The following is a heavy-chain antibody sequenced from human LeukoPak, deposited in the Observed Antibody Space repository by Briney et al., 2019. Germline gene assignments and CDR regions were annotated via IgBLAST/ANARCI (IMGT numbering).Heavy chain of an antibody. V-gene: IGHV1-2*06. D-gene: IGHD2-2*01. CDR1: GYSFTSNY. CDR2: INPNTGGT. J-gene: IGHJ4*02. CDR3: ARDYCRSTSCLFDY. Sequence: ASVKVSCKASGYSFTSNYIHWVRQAPGQGLEWMGRINPNTGGTEYAQKFQGRVTMTRDTSISTAYMDLSRLRSDDTAVYYCARDYCRSTSCLFDYWGQGTLVTVSS.